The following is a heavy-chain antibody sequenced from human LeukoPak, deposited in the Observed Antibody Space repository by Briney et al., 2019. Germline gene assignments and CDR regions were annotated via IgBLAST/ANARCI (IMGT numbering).Heavy chain of an antibody. V-gene: IGHV3-23*01. J-gene: IGHJ1*01. Sequence: GGSLRLSCAASGFTFSSYAMSWVRQAPGKGLEWVSAISGSGGSTYYADSVKGRFTISRDNAKNSLYLQMNSLRAEDTAVYYCASSLHCSSTSCPEYFQHWGQGTLVTVSS. CDR1: GFTFSSYA. CDR2: ISGSGGST. CDR3: ASSLHCSSTSCPEYFQH. D-gene: IGHD2-2*01.